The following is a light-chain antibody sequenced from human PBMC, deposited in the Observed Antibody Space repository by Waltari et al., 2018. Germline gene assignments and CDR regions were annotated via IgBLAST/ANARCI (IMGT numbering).Light chain of an antibody. J-gene: IGKJ3*01. Sequence: EIVLTQSPCTLSLSPGERATLSCRASQSVSSSYLAWYQQKPGQAPRLLIYGVSYRATGIPDRFSGSGSGTDFTLTISRLEPEDFAVYYCQQYGNSPPFSFGPGTKVDIK. V-gene: IGKV3-20*01. CDR3: QQYGNSPPFS. CDR2: GVS. CDR1: QSVSSSY.